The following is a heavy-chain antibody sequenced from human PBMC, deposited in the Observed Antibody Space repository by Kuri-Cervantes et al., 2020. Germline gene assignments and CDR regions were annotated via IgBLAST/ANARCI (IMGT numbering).Heavy chain of an antibody. J-gene: IGHJ4*02. CDR2: IYHSGST. CDR1: GYSISSGDY. V-gene: IGHV4-38-2*01. D-gene: IGHD6-13*01. Sequence: SQTLSLTCAVSGYSISSGDYWGWIRQPPGKGLEWIGSIYHSGSTYYNPSLKSRVTISVDTSKNQFSLKLSSVTAADTAVYYCARVRIAAAGPRPLFDYWGQGTLVTVSS. CDR3: ARVRIAAAGPRPLFDY.